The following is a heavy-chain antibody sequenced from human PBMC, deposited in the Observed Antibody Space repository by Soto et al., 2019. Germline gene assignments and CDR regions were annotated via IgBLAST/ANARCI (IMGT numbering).Heavy chain of an antibody. D-gene: IGHD3-16*02. CDR3: ARGGQDYVWGSYRPNWFDP. J-gene: IGHJ5*02. CDR1: GGYLSSHY. Sequence: PWETLSLPGTVSGGYLSSHYCSWIRQPPGKGLEWIGYIYYSGSTNYHPPLKSRVTISVDTSKNQFPLKLSSVTAADTAVYYCARGGQDYVWGSYRPNWFDPWGQGTLVTVSS. CDR2: IYYSGST. V-gene: IGHV4-59*11.